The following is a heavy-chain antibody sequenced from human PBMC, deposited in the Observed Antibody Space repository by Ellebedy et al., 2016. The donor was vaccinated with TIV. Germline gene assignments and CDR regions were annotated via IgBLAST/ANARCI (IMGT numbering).Heavy chain of an antibody. D-gene: IGHD6-6*01. CDR2: IHPSGGST. J-gene: IGHJ6*02. CDR3: AREDLLASSSPDHYGMDV. Sequence: AASVKVSCKASGYTFSTYYMHWVRRAPGQGLEWVGIIHPSGGSTIYAQKFQGRVTMTRDTSTSTVYMELSSLTSEDTAVYYCAREDLLASSSPDHYGMDVWGHGTTVTVSS. CDR1: GYTFSTYY. V-gene: IGHV1-46*01.